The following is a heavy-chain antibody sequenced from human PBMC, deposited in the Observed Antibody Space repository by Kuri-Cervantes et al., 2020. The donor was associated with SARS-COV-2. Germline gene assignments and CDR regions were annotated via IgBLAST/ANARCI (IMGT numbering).Heavy chain of an antibody. CDR2: IIPIFGTA. D-gene: IGHD3-3*01. J-gene: IGHJ5*02. CDR3: ARGRRYDFWSGYYGNWFDP. CDR1: GGTFSSYA. Sequence: SVKVSCRASGGTFSSYAISWVRQAPGQGLEWMGGIIPIFGTANYAQKFQGRVTITADESTSTAYMELSSLRSEDTAVYYCARGRRYDFWSGYYGNWFDPWGQGTLVTVSS. V-gene: IGHV1-69*13.